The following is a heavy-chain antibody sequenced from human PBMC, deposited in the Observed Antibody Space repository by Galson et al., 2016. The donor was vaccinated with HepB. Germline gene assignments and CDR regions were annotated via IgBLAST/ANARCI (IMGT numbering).Heavy chain of an antibody. D-gene: IGHD3-10*01. CDR3: ARDGVYGSSTLDY. Sequence: SLRLSCAASGFRFSNYGMHWVRQAPGKGLEWLGSIWYDGTDQTYAVSVKGRFSISRDNSKNTLYLQMNSLRVEDTAVYYCARDGVYGSSTLDYWGQGTLVTVSS. CDR2: IWYDGTDQ. V-gene: IGHV3-33*01. J-gene: IGHJ4*02. CDR1: GFRFSNYG.